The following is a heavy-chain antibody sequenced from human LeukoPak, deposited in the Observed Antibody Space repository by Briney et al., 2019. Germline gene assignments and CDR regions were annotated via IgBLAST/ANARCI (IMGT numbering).Heavy chain of an antibody. CDR1: GFTFTNYW. CDR3: ASSREFYFDY. CDR2: IKQDGSEK. J-gene: IGHJ4*02. D-gene: IGHD3-10*01. V-gene: IGHV3-7*01. Sequence: GGSLRLSCAASGFTFTNYWMSWVRQAPGKGLEWVANIKQDGSEKSYVDSVKGRFTISRDNAKNSLYLQMNSLRAEDTAVYYCASSREFYFDYWGQGTLVTVSS.